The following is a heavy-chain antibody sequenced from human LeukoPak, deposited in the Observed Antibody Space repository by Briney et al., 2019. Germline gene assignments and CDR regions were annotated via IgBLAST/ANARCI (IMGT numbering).Heavy chain of an antibody. CDR2: IKPDGSEK. V-gene: IGHV3-7*01. CDR1: GFTFSSSW. CDR3: ARDTVGVTDY. D-gene: IGHD1-26*01. Sequence: PGGSLRLSCAASGFTFSSSWMSWVRQAPGKGLEWVTNIKPDGSEKYYVDSVKGRFTVSRDNAKNSLFLQMNSLRAEDTALYYCARDTVGVTDYWGQGNLVSVSS. J-gene: IGHJ4*02.